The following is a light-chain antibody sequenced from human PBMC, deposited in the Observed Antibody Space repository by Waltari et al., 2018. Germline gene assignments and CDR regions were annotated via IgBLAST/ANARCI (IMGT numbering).Light chain of an antibody. V-gene: IGLV2-8*01. Sequence: QSALTQPPSASGSPGQSVTISCTGTSSDVGGYNYVSWYQQHPGKAPKLMIFEVSKRPAGGPARFSGSRSGNTASLTVSGLQADDEAHYYCSSYAGSNNWVFGGGTKLTVL. J-gene: IGLJ3*02. CDR2: EVS. CDR3: SSYAGSNNWV. CDR1: SSDVGGYNY.